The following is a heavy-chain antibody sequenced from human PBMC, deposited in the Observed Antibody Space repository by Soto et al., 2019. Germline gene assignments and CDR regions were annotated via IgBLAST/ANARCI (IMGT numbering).Heavy chain of an antibody. V-gene: IGHV2-5*02. CDR2: IYWDDDK. J-gene: IGHJ5*02. CDR1: GFSLSTSGVG. Sequence: QITLKESGPTLVKPTQTLTLTCTFSGFSLSTSGVGVGWIRQPPGKALEWLALIYWDDDKRYSPSLKSRLTITKDTSKTQVVLTMTNMDPVDTATYYCAHRPSLRFLEWSLREYNWFDPWGQGTLVTVSS. CDR3: AHRPSLRFLEWSLREYNWFDP. D-gene: IGHD3-3*01.